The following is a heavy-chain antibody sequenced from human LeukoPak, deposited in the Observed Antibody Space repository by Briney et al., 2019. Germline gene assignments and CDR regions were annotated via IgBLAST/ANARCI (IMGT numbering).Heavy chain of an antibody. CDR2: LNADGISA. CDR3: ARDFTIFDAFDI. V-gene: IGHV3-74*01. J-gene: IGHJ3*02. CDR1: GFPFRSSW. D-gene: IGHD3-3*01. Sequence: PGGSLRLSCAASGFPFRSSWMHWVRQAPGRGLVWVSRLNADGISASYANSVKGRFTISRDNVKNTLYLQMNSLRAEDTAVYYCARDFTIFDAFDIWDQGTMVTVSS.